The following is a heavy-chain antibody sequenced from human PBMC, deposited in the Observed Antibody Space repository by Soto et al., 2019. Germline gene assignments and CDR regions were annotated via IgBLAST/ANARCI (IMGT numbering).Heavy chain of an antibody. CDR3: VTGNRGPGITGTDY. CDR1: GYTLTELS. J-gene: IGHJ4*02. D-gene: IGHD1-20*01. CDR2: FDPEDGET. V-gene: IGHV1-24*01. Sequence: ASVKVSCKVSGYTLTELSMHWVRQAPGKGLEWMGGFDPEDGETIYAQKFQGRVTMTEDTSTDTAYMELSSLRSEDTAVYYCVTGNRGPGITGTDYWGQGTLVTVSS.